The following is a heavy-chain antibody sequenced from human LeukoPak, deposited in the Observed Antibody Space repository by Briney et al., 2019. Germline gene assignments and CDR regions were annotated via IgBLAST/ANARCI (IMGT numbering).Heavy chain of an antibody. CDR1: GFTFSSYE. J-gene: IGHJ6*03. Sequence: LPGGSLRLSCAASGFTFSSYEMNWVRQAPGKGLEWVSYISSSGSTIYYADSVRGRFTISRDNSKSTLYLQMNSLRAEDTAVYYCARELYYYDSSGYYYYYYYMDVWGKGTTVTVSS. CDR3: ARELYYYDSSGYYYYYYYMDV. V-gene: IGHV3-48*03. D-gene: IGHD3-22*01. CDR2: ISSSGSTI.